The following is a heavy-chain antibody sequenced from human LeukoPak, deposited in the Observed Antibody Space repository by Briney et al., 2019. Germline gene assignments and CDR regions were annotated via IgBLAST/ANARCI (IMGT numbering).Heavy chain of an antibody. V-gene: IGHV3-66*01. J-gene: IGHJ3*02. CDR1: GFTVSSNY. CDR2: IYSGGST. CDR3: ARDEMTRDAFDI. D-gene: IGHD5-24*01. Sequence: GGSLRLSCAASGFTVSSNYMSWVRQAPGKGLEWVSVIYSGGSTYYADSVKGRFTISRDNSKNTLYLQVNSLRAEDTAVYYCARDEMTRDAFDIWGQGTMVTVSS.